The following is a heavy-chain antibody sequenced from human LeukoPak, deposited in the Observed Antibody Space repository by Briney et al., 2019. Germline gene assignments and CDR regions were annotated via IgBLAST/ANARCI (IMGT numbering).Heavy chain of an antibody. D-gene: IGHD6-13*01. J-gene: IGHJ3*02. V-gene: IGHV3-30*18. CDR1: GFTFSSYS. Sequence: GGSLRLSCAASGFTFSSYSMNWVRQAPGKGLEWVAVISYDGSNKYYADSVKGRFTISRDNSKNTLYLQMNSLRAEDTAVYYCAKGQQLADAFDIWGQGTMVTVSS. CDR2: ISYDGSNK. CDR3: AKGQQLADAFDI.